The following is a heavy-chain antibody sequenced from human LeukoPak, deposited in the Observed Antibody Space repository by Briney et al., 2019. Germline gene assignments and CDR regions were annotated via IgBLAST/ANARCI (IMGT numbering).Heavy chain of an antibody. V-gene: IGHV3-23*01. CDR1: GFTFSGYA. J-gene: IGHJ4*02. D-gene: IGHD5-12*01. CDR3: AKVATIGPGRYFDY. Sequence: GGSLRLSCSASGFTFSGYALAWVRQAPGKGLDWVSSISASGGSAYYPDSVMGRFTISRDNSRNTLFLQMNSLRAEDTAVYYCAKVATIGPGRYFDYWGQGTLVTVSS. CDR2: ISASGGSA.